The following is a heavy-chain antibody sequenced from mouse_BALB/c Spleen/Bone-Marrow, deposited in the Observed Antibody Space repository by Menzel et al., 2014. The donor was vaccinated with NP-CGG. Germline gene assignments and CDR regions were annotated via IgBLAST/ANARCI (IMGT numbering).Heavy chain of an antibody. Sequence: VKLMESGAELVRPGASVKLSCKASGYTFTSYWMNWVKQRPEQGLEWIGRIDPYDSETHYNQKFKDKAILTVDKSSSTAYMQLSSLTSEDSAVYYCARGGYGNYGRFAYWGQGTLVIVSA. CDR2: IDPYDSET. J-gene: IGHJ3*01. CDR1: GYTFTSYW. D-gene: IGHD2-10*02. V-gene: IGHV1-52*01. CDR3: ARGGYGNYGRFAY.